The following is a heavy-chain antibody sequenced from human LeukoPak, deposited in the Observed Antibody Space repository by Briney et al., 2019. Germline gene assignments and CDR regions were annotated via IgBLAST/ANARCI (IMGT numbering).Heavy chain of an antibody. CDR3: ARDPYSGGYGDYYYYYMDL. J-gene: IGHJ6*03. CDR2: ITSSSTYI. CDR1: GFTFSTYN. V-gene: IGHV3-21*01. D-gene: IGHD1-26*01. Sequence: PGGSLRLSCTASGFTFSTYNMNWVRQAPGKGLEWVSSITSSSTYIYYADSVKGRFTISRDNAKNSLYLQMNSLRAEDTAVYYCARDPYSGGYGDYYYYYMDLWGQGTTVTISS.